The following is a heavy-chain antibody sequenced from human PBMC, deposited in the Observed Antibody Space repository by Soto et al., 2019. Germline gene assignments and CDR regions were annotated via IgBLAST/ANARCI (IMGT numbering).Heavy chain of an antibody. V-gene: IGHV4-31*03. J-gene: IGHJ4*02. D-gene: IGHD6-13*01. CDR3: AREAAPGSSFDY. Sequence: SGTLSPTCTVSGGSISRGGYYWSWLRQHPGKGLEWIGYIYYSGSTYYNPSLKSRVTISVDTSKNQFSLKLSSVTAADTAVYYCAREAAPGSSFDYWGQGTLVTVSS. CDR1: GGSISRGGYY. CDR2: IYYSGST.